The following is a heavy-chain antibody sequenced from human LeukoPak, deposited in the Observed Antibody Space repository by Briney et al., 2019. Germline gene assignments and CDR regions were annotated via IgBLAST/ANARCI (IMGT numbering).Heavy chain of an antibody. Sequence: GGSLRLSCAASGFTFSSYAMSWVRQAPGKGLEWVSSISSSSSYVYYADSVKGRFTISRDNAKNSLYLQMNSLRAEDTAVYYCARDPQHQLLSRHYYYGMDVWGQGTTVTVSS. CDR1: GFTFSSYA. CDR3: ARDPQHQLLSRHYYYGMDV. CDR2: ISSSSSYV. J-gene: IGHJ6*02. V-gene: IGHV3-21*01. D-gene: IGHD2-2*01.